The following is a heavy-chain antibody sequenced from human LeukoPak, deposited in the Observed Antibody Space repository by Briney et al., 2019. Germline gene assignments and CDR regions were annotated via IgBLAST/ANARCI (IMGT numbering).Heavy chain of an antibody. Sequence: ASVKVSCKASGYTFTSYGISWVRQAPGQGLEWMEWISAYNGNTNYAQKLQGRVTMTTDTSTSTAYMELRSLRSDDTAVYYCARPSGEYSGYDYAFDIWGQGTMVTVSS. CDR2: ISAYNGNT. D-gene: IGHD5-12*01. J-gene: IGHJ3*02. CDR3: ARPSGEYSGYDYAFDI. V-gene: IGHV1-18*01. CDR1: GYTFTSYG.